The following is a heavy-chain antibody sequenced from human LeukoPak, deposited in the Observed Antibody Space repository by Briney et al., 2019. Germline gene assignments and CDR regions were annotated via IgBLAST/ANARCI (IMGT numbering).Heavy chain of an antibody. CDR3: ATQSYPGDY. CDR1: GDSVSGYY. J-gene: IGHJ4*02. CDR2: IHSSGST. V-gene: IGHV4-59*02. Sequence: SETLSLTCGVSGDSVSGYYWSWIRRPPEKGLEWIGYIHSSGSTNYSPSLKSRLALSVDTSKNQFSLNLNSVTAADTAVYYCATQSYPGDYWGQGTLVTVSS. D-gene: IGHD5-24*01.